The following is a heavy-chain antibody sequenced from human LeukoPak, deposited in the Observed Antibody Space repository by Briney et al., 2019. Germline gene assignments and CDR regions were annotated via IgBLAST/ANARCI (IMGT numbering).Heavy chain of an antibody. CDR1: GGSISSSSYY. Sequence: PSETLSLTCTVSGGSISSSSYYWGWIRQPPGKGLEWIGSIYYSGSTYYNPSLKSRVTISVYTAKNQFSLKLSSVTAADTAVYYCARLGMVRGVAPFDYWGQGTLVTVSS. V-gene: IGHV4-39*01. J-gene: IGHJ4*02. CDR3: ARLGMVRGVAPFDY. D-gene: IGHD3-10*01. CDR2: IYYSGST.